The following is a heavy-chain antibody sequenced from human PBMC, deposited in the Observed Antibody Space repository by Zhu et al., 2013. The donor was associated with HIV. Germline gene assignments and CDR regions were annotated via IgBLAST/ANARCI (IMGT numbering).Heavy chain of an antibody. Sequence: QVQLVQSGAEVKTPGSSVTISCKTSGGSFNTYGITWVRLAPGQRLEWMGGIIPLFDTANYAQNFQGRVTFTADESSDTAYMELSGLNSGDTAVYYCGRAIVGTIVTASRRDRYHGLGHATYYFDSWGQGTQVTVSS. J-gene: IGHJ4*01. CDR3: GRAIVGTIVTASRRDRYHGLGHATYYFDS. V-gene: IGHV1-69*12. CDR1: GGSFNTYG. D-gene: IGHD1-26*01. CDR2: IIPLFDTA.